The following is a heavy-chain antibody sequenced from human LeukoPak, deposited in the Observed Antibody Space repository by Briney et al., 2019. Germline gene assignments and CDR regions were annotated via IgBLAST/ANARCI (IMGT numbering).Heavy chain of an antibody. J-gene: IGHJ6*03. CDR2: ISGSGGST. Sequence: GGSLRLSCAASGFTFSSYAMSWVRQAPGKGLEWVSAISGSGGSTYYADSVKGRFTISRDNAKNSLYLQMNSLRAEDTAVYYCARAGIVVGWNYYMDVWGKGTTVTVSS. CDR3: ARAGIVVGWNYYMDV. V-gene: IGHV3-23*01. CDR1: GFTFSSYA. D-gene: IGHD2-15*01.